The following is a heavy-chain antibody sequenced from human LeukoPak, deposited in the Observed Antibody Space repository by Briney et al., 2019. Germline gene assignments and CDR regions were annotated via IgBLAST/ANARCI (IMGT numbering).Heavy chain of an antibody. D-gene: IGHD5-18*01. Sequence: SETLSLTCAVYGGSFSGYYWSWIRQPPGKGLEWIGEINHSRSTNYHPSLKSRVTISVDTSKNQFSLKLSSVTAADTAVYYCAKGAGGFSYYNWFDPWGQGTLVTVSS. CDR2: INHSRST. CDR1: GGSFSGYY. V-gene: IGHV4-34*01. CDR3: AKGAGGFSYYNWFDP. J-gene: IGHJ5*02.